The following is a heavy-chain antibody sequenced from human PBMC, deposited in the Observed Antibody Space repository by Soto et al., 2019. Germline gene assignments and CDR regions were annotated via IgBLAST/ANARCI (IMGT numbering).Heavy chain of an antibody. CDR1: GGSLNDNY. Sequence: SETLSLTCAVEGGSLNDNYWNWIRQPPGKGLEWIGEINHRGSTKYNPSLKSRVIISVDRSKNQFSLKVRSVTAADTAVYYCARETYGDYVGYFDPWGQGIQVTVSS. J-gene: IGHJ5*02. CDR2: INHRGST. D-gene: IGHD4-17*01. V-gene: IGHV4-34*01. CDR3: ARETYGDYVGYFDP.